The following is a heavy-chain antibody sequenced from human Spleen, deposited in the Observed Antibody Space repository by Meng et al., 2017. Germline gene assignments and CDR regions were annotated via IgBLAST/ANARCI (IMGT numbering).Heavy chain of an antibody. CDR3: ASTNSYYYHTALDY. J-gene: IGHJ4*02. CDR2: VSNSGNTI. CDR1: GFTFNNYE. D-gene: IGHD3-22*01. V-gene: IGHV3-48*03. Sequence: GGSLRLSCAASGFTFNNYEMNWVRQAPGKGLEWVSYVSNSGNTIYYADSVKGRFTISRDNAKNSLYLQMNSLRADDTAVYYCASTNSYYYHTALDYWGQGTLVTVSS.